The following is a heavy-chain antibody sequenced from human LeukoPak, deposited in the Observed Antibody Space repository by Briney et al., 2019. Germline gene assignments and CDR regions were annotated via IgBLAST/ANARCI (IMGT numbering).Heavy chain of an antibody. J-gene: IGHJ6*03. Sequence: GGSLRLSCAASGFTFSSYEMNWVRQAPGKGLEWVSYISSSGSTIYYADSVKGRFTISRDNAKNSLYLQMNSLRAEDTAVYYCARLIPPYYYYYMDVWGKGTTVTISS. V-gene: IGHV3-48*03. CDR2: ISSSGSTI. CDR3: ARLIPPYYYYYMDV. CDR1: GFTFSSYE. D-gene: IGHD3-16*01.